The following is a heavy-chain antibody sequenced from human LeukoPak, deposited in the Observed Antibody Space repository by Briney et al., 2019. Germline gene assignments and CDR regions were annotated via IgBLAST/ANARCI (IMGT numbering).Heavy chain of an antibody. J-gene: IGHJ6*03. CDR2: IIPIFGTA. CDR1: GGTFSSYA. Sequence: SVKVSCKASGGTFSSYAISWVRQAPGQGLEWMGGIIPIFGTANYAQKFQGRVTITADESTSTAYMELSSLRSEDTAVYYCARAGELLLRYYYYYMDVWGKGTTVTVSS. V-gene: IGHV1-69*13. CDR3: ARAGELLLRYYYYYMDV. D-gene: IGHD1-26*01.